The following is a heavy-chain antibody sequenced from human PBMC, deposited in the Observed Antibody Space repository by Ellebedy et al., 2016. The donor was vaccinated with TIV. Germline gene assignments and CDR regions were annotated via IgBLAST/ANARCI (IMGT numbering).Heavy chain of an antibody. CDR2: IYPGGSDT. CDR3: AVTRTKTAMDHFDY. CDR1: GYSFSKYW. Sequence: KVSXXGSGYSFSKYWIAWVRQLPGKGPEWMGIIYPGGSDTRYSPSFQGQVTISADTSISTAYLQWSSLKASDNAMYFCAVTRTKTAMDHFDYWGQGTLVTVSS. V-gene: IGHV5-51*01. J-gene: IGHJ4*02. D-gene: IGHD5-18*01.